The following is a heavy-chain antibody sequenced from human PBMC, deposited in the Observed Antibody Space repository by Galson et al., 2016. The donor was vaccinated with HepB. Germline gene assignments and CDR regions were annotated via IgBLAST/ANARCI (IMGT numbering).Heavy chain of an antibody. V-gene: IGHV1-8*02. CDR1: GYSFTNFL. CDR2: INPKSGNS. CDR3: ARGLRQWLAHLDY. D-gene: IGHD6-19*01. J-gene: IGHJ4*02. Sequence: SVKVSCKATGYSFTNFLISWIRQGPGQGLEWMGRINPKSGNSAVAQRFQDRLTVTTDTPTSTSYSELSGLTSEDTAVYYCARGLRQWLAHLDYWGQGSLVTVSS.